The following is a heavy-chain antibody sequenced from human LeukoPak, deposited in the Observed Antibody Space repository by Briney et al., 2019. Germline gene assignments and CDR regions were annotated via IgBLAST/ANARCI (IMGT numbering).Heavy chain of an antibody. CDR1: GGSISSGSYY. CDR3: ATGPYIDH. J-gene: IGHJ4*02. D-gene: IGHD2-21*01. CDR2: IYTTGST. V-gene: IGHV4-61*02. Sequence: SETLSLTCTVSGGSISSGSYYWSWIRQPAGKGLEWIGRIYTTGSTNYNPSLKSRVTISVDTSKNQFSLKLSSVTAADTAVYHCATGPYIDHWGQGTLVTVSS.